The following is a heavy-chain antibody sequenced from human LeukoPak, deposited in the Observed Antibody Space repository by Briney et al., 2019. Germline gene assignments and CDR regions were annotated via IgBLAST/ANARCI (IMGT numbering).Heavy chain of an antibody. Sequence: ASVKVSCKASGGTFSSYAISWVRQAPGQGLEWMGWINPNSGGTNYAQKFQGRVTMTRDTSISTAYMELSRLRSDDTAVYYCARGVAAPHNWFDPWGQGTLVTVSS. V-gene: IGHV1-2*02. J-gene: IGHJ5*02. CDR2: INPNSGGT. CDR3: ARGVAAPHNWFDP. CDR1: GGTFSSYA. D-gene: IGHD6-13*01.